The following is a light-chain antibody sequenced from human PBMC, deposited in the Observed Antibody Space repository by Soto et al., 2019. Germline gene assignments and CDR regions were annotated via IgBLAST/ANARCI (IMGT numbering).Light chain of an antibody. CDR1: SSDVGGYNY. CDR3: SSFAGNNNLV. J-gene: IGLJ2*01. Sequence: QSALTQPPSASGSPGQSVTISCTGTSSDVGGYNYVSWYQQHPGKAPKLMISEVSKRPSGVPDRCSGSKSGHTASLTVSGLQAEDEAGYYCSSFAGNNNLVFGGGTKLTV. V-gene: IGLV2-8*01. CDR2: EVS.